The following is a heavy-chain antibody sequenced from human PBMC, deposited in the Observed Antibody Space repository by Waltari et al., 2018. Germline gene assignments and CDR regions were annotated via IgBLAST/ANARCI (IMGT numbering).Heavy chain of an antibody. Sequence: EVQLLESGGGLVQPGGSLRLSCAASGFPFSSYAMSWVRQAPGTGLEWVSVIYSGGSTYYADSVKGRFTISRDNSKNTLYLQMNSLRAEDTAVYYCAKVVVIPYYFDYWGQGTLVTVSS. J-gene: IGHJ4*02. CDR1: GFPFSSYA. D-gene: IGHD3-22*01. CDR3: AKVVVIPYYFDY. CDR2: IYSGGST. V-gene: IGHV3-23*03.